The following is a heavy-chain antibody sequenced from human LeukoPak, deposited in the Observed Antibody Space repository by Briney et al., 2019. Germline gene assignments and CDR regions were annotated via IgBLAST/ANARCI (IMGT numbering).Heavy chain of an antibody. Sequence: ASVKVSCKASGYTFTGYYMHWVRQAPGQGLEWMGWINPNSGGTNYAQKFQGRVTMTRDTSISTAYMELSRLRSDDTAVYYCASPMYYDYVWGSYRYDYYNYMDVWGKGTTVTTSS. D-gene: IGHD3-16*02. V-gene: IGHV1-2*02. CDR2: INPNSGGT. J-gene: IGHJ6*03. CDR1: GYTFTGYY. CDR3: ASPMYYDYVWGSYRYDYYNYMDV.